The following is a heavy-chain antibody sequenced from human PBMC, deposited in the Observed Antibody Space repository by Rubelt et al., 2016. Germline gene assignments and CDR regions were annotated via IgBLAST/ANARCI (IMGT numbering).Heavy chain of an antibody. CDR2: INAGTGNT. D-gene: IGHD1-14*01. J-gene: IGHJ5*02. CDR1: GYTFTSYA. CDR3: ARDRSGTGLGWFDP. Sequence: VQLVQSGAEVKKPGASVKVSCKASGYTFTSYAMHWVRQAPGQTPEWMGWINAGTGNTKYSQMFQRRVTIPRDTSASTDYMGLRSRRSEDTAVYYCARDRSGTGLGWFDPWGQGTLVIVSS. V-gene: IGHV1-3*01.